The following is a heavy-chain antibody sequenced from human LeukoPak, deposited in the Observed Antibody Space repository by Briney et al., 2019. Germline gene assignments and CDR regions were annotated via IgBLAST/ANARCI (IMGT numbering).Heavy chain of an antibody. D-gene: IGHD2-8*01. CDR1: GFTFSDYG. Sequence: GGSLRLSCEASGFTFSDYGMHWVRLAPGRGLEWVAVVWFNDYDKYYADSVKGRFTISRDNSKNIVYLQMNSLRAEVTALYYCAKDFRSSNTYVTNWGQGTQVTVSS. J-gene: IGHJ4*02. V-gene: IGHV3-33*06. CDR2: VWFNDYDK. CDR3: AKDFRSSNTYVTN.